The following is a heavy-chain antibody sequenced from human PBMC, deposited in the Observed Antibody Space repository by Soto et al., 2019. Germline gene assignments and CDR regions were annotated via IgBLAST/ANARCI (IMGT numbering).Heavy chain of an antibody. J-gene: IGHJ6*02. Sequence: GGSLRLSCAASGFTFSSYWMHWVRQAPGKGLVWVSRINSDGSSTSYADSVKGRFTISRDNAKNTLYLQMNSLRAEDTAVDYCARDQTYLPDGAATVTTHYYYGMDVWGQGTTVTVSS. CDR3: ARDQTYLPDGAATVTTHYYYGMDV. CDR2: INSDGSST. D-gene: IGHD4-17*01. CDR1: GFTFSSYW. V-gene: IGHV3-74*01.